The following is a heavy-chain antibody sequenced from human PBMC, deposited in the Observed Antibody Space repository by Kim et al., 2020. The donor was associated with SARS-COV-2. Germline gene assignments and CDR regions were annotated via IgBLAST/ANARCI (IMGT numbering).Heavy chain of an antibody. J-gene: IGHJ4*02. Sequence: YAQTHKGRRTVTRDTSASTVYMELNSLRSEDTALYYCAREGHSSGSLGFDHWGQGTPVTVSS. D-gene: IGHD6-19*01. CDR3: AREGHSSGSLGFDH. V-gene: IGHV1-3*01.